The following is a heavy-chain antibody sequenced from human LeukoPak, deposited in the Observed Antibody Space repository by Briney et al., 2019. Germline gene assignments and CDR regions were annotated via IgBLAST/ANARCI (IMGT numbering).Heavy chain of an antibody. CDR1: GGSISSYY. CDR2: IYYSGST. CDR3: ARQSNSYGFYYYYYGMDV. Sequence: PSETLSLTCTVSGGSISSYYWSWIRQPPGKGLEWIGYIYYSGSTNYNPSLKSRVTMSVDTSKNQFSLKLSSVTAADTAVYYCARQSNSYGFYYYYYGMDVWGQGTTVTVSS. V-gene: IGHV4-59*08. J-gene: IGHJ6*02. D-gene: IGHD5-18*01.